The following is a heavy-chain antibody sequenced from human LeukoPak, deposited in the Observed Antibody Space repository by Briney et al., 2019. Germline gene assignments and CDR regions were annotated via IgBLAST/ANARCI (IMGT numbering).Heavy chain of an antibody. D-gene: IGHD2-8*01. CDR1: GGTFSSYA. CDR2: IIPIFGTA. J-gene: IGHJ4*02. Sequence: SVKVSCTASGGTFSSYAISWVRQAPGQGLEWMGGIIPIFGTANYAQKFQGRVTMTRDTSTSTVYMELSSLRSEDTAVYYCARDYVDDIPMIKDYWGQGTLVTVSS. V-gene: IGHV1-69*05. CDR3: ARDYVDDIPMIKDY.